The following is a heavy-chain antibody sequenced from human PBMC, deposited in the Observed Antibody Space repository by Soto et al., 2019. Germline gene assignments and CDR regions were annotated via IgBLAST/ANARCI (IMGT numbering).Heavy chain of an antibody. V-gene: IGHV4-31*03. CDR1: GGSISSAGYF. CDR2: IYYSGSA. CDR3: ARIRSGNHPDN. Sequence: QVQLQESGPGLVKPSQTLSLTCSVSGGSISSAGYFWSWILQHPGKGLEWIGHIYYSGSAYYSPSLKSRVTISVDTSKNQFSLNLSSVTAADTAVYYCARIRSGNHPDNWGQGTLVTFSS. J-gene: IGHJ4*02. D-gene: IGHD4-4*01.